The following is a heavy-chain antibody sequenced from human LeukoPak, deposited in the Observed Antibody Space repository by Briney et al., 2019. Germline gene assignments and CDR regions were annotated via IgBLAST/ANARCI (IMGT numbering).Heavy chain of an antibody. D-gene: IGHD5-18*01. CDR2: IIPIFGTA. CDR3: ARRDTAYYYFDY. Sequence: SVKVSCKASGGTFSSYAISWVRQAPGQGLEWMGGIIPIFGTANYARKFQGRGTITADESTSTAYMELSSLRSEDTAVYYCARRDTAYYYFDYWGQGTLVTVSS. J-gene: IGHJ4*02. CDR1: GGTFSSYA. V-gene: IGHV1-69*13.